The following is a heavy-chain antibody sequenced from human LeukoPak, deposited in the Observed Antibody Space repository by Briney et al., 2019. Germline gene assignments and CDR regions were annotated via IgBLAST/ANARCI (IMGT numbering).Heavy chain of an antibody. J-gene: IGHJ4*02. CDR3: ARYIAARRNYYFDY. CDR1: GGSINIYY. CDR2: IYTSGST. D-gene: IGHD6-6*01. V-gene: IGHV4-4*07. Sequence: SETLSLTCTVSGGSINIYYWSWIRQPAGKGLEWIGRIYTSGSTNYNPSLKTRVTMSVDTSKNQFSLKLSSVTAADTAVYYCARYIAARRNYYFDYWGQGTLVTVSS.